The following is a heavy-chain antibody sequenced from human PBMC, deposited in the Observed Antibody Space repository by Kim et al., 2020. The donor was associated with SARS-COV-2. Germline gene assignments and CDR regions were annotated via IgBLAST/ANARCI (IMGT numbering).Heavy chain of an antibody. CDR3: ARRSSWVDY. D-gene: IGHD6-13*01. V-gene: IGHV4-39*01. Sequence: SETLSLTCTVSGGSISSSSYYWGWIRQPPGKGLEWIGSIYYSGSTYYNPSLKSRVTISVDTSKNQFSLKLSSVTAADTAVYYCARRSSWVDYWGQGTLVTVSS. CDR2: IYYSGST. J-gene: IGHJ4*02. CDR1: GGSISSSSYY.